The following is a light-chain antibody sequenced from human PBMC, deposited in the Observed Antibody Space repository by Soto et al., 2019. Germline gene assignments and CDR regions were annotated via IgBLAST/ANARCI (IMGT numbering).Light chain of an antibody. CDR2: TAS. V-gene: IGKV1-39*01. CDR3: QQSFSTPT. Sequence: DIQMIQSPSPLSTSIGDRVTITFRASQRINIYLNWYRQKPGKAPELLIYTASNLQSGVPSRFSGSGSGTDFTLTISGLQPEDFATYYCQQSFSTPTFGQGTRLEIK. J-gene: IGKJ5*01. CDR1: QRINIY.